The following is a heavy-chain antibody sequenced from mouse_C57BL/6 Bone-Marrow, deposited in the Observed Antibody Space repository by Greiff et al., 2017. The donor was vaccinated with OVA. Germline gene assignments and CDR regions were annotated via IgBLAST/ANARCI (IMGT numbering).Heavy chain of an antibody. CDR2: INPGSGGT. D-gene: IGHD1-1*01. CDR3: ARRGGNYGYWYFDV. V-gene: IGHV1-54*01. CDR1: GYAFTNYL. J-gene: IGHJ1*03. Sequence: QVQLQQSGAELVRPGTSVKVSCKASGYAFTNYLIEWVKQRPGQGLEWIGVINPGSGGTNYNEKFKGKATLTADKSSSTAYMQLSSLTSEDSAVYFCARRGGNYGYWYFDVWGTGTTVTVSS.